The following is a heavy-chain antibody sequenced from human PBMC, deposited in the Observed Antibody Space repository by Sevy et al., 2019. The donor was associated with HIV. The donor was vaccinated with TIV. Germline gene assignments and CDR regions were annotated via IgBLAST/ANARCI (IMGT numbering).Heavy chain of an antibody. CDR1: GFSVSRNH. CDR3: ARRLSSAWYFDF. J-gene: IGHJ4*02. Sequence: GGSLRFSCAASGFSVSRNHINWVRQAPGKGQEWISVIYSDGTTQYADSVKGRFTISRDTSNNTVYLQVSSLRANDTAVYYCARRLSSAWYFDFWGQGTLVTVSS. CDR2: IYSDGTT. D-gene: IGHD6-19*01. V-gene: IGHV3-53*01.